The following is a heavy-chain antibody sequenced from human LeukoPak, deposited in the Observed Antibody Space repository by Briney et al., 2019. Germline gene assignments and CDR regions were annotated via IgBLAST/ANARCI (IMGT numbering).Heavy chain of an antibody. D-gene: IGHD1/OR15-1a*01. CDR2: IYTSGST. CDR1: GGSISSYY. J-gene: IGHJ4*02. Sequence: SEPLSLTCTVSGGSISSYYWSWLRQPAGKGLEWIGRIYTSGSTNYNPSLKSRVTMSVDTSKNQFSLKLSSVTAADTAMYYCARGKNWNNYYFDYWGQGTLVTVSS. CDR3: ARGKNWNNYYFDY. V-gene: IGHV4-4*07.